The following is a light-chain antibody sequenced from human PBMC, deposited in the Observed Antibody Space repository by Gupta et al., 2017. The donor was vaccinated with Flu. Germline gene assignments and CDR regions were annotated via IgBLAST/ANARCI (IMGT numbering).Light chain of an antibody. CDR1: ALPKQY. CDR2: KDS. Sequence: SYELTQPPSVSVSPGQTARITCSGDALPKQYAYWYQQKPGQAPVLVIYKDSERPSGIPERFSGSSSGTTVTLTIGGVQAEDEADYYCQSADSSGTHVVFGGGTKLTGL. CDR3: QSADSSGTHVV. J-gene: IGLJ2*01. V-gene: IGLV3-25*02.